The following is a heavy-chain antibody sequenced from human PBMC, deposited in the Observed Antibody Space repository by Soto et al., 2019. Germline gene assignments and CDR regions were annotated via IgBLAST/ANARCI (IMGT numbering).Heavy chain of an antibody. V-gene: IGHV3-72*01. J-gene: IGHJ6*02. CDR3: ARGASGGSSANYYGFDV. D-gene: IGHD2-15*01. CDR1: GFTFSDYY. Sequence: EVRLVESGGGLVQPGGSLRLSCAASGFTFSDYYMDWVRQSPGEGLEWVGRCRNKAHSYTTKYAASVQGRFTVSRDGSKNAFYLQMDSLKTDDTAVYYCARGASGGSSANYYGFDVWGQGTTVIVSS. CDR2: CRNKAHSYTT.